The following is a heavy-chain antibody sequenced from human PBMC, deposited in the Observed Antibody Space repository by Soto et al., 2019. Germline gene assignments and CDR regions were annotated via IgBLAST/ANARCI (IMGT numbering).Heavy chain of an antibody. J-gene: IGHJ4*02. D-gene: IGHD6-19*01. Sequence: QVQLVESGGGMVQPGRSLRLSCAASGFTFSNYGMHWVRQAPGKGLEWVAVISYDGSNKYYADFVKGRFTISRDNSKNPLYLQMNSLRAEDTAVYYCAKDGNEYSSGWYAPSLDYWGQGTLVTVSS. CDR3: AKDGNEYSSGWYAPSLDY. CDR2: ISYDGSNK. V-gene: IGHV3-30*18. CDR1: GFTFSNYG.